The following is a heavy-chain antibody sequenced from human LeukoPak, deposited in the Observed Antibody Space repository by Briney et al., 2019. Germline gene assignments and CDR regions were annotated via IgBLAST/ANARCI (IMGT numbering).Heavy chain of an antibody. V-gene: IGHV1-69*05. J-gene: IGHJ4*02. Sequence: ASVKVSCKASGGTFSSYAISWVRQAPGQGLEWMGGIIPIFGTANYAQKFQGRVTITTDESTGTAYMEMSSLRSEDTAVFYCGRDDFSSGYLVYWGQGTLVTVSS. CDR1: GGTFSSYA. CDR3: GRDDFSSGYLVY. D-gene: IGHD3-22*01. CDR2: IIPIFGTA.